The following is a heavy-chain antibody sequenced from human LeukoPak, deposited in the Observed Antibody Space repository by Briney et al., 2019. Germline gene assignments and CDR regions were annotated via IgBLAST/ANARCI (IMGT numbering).Heavy chain of an antibody. CDR2: IYTSGST. CDR1: GGSISSYY. Sequence: SETLSLTCTVSGGSISSYYWSWIRQPAGKGLEWIGRIYTSGSTNYNPSLKSRVTMSVDTSKNQFSLNLNSVTAADTAVYYCARSQLVRDDYFDYWGRGTPVTVSS. D-gene: IGHD6-13*01. CDR3: ARSQLVRDDYFDY. V-gene: IGHV4-4*07. J-gene: IGHJ4*02.